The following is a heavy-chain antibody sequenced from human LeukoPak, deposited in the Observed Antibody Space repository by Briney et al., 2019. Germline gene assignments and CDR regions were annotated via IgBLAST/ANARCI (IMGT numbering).Heavy chain of an antibody. J-gene: IGHJ6*02. Sequence: GGSLRLSCAASGFTFSSYWMHWVRQAPGKGLVWVSRINSDGSSTSYADSVKGRFTISRDNAKNTLYLQMNSLRAEDTAVYYCARAYGDWVDYYGMDVWGQGTTVTVSS. CDR1: GFTFSSYW. CDR3: ARAYGDWVDYYGMDV. V-gene: IGHV3-74*01. CDR2: INSDGSST. D-gene: IGHD4-17*01.